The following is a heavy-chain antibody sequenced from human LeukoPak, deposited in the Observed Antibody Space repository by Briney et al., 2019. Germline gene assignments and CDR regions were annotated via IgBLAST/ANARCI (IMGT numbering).Heavy chain of an antibody. CDR3: ARGGSYFVH. V-gene: IGHV3-48*03. Sequence: GGSLRLSCAASGFTFSSYEMSWVRQAPGKGLEWVSEISGSGTTIFYADSVKGRFTVSRDNAKNSLYLQMNSLRVEDTAVYYCARGGSYFVHWGQGTLVTVSS. J-gene: IGHJ4*02. CDR1: GFTFSSYE. CDR2: ISGSGTTI. D-gene: IGHD3-16*01.